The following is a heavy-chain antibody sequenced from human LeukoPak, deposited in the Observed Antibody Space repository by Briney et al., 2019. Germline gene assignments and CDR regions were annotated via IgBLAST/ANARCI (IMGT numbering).Heavy chain of an antibody. CDR2: ISNSGGST. V-gene: IGHV3-23*01. Sequence: TGGSLRLSCAASGFTFSSYAMTWVRQAPGKGLEWVSTISNSGGSTYYADSVKGRFTISRDNSKNTLYLHMNSLRDEDTAVYYCAKDLWIQLWAYYFDYWGQGTLVTVSS. J-gene: IGHJ4*02. CDR1: GFTFSSYA. D-gene: IGHD5-18*01. CDR3: AKDLWIQLWAYYFDY.